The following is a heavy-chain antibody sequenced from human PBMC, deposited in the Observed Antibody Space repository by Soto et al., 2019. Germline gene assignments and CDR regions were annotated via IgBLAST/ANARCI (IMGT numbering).Heavy chain of an antibody. J-gene: IGHJ3*02. V-gene: IGHV1-69*01. D-gene: IGHD6-19*01. CDR2: IIPIFGTA. Sequence: QVQLVQSGAEVKKPGSSVKVSCKASGGTFSSYAISWVRQAPGQGLEWMGGIIPIFGTANYAQKFQGRVTITADESTSTAYMELSSLRSEDTAVYYCAISGPDSRGEAHAFDIWGQGTMVTVSS. CDR1: GGTFSSYA. CDR3: AISGPDSRGEAHAFDI.